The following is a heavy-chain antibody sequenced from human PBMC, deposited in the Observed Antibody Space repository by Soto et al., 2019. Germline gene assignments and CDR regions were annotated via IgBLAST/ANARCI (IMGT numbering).Heavy chain of an antibody. V-gene: IGHV1-8*01. Sequence: QVQLVQSGAEVKKPGASVKVSCTASGYTFTSYDINWVRQATGQGLEWMGWMNPNRGNTGYAQKFQGRVTMTRNTSISTAYMELSSLRSEDTAVYYRARALYDSSGSPAYWGQGTLVTVSS. D-gene: IGHD3-22*01. CDR2: MNPNRGNT. J-gene: IGHJ4*02. CDR1: GYTFTSYD. CDR3: ARALYDSSGSPAY.